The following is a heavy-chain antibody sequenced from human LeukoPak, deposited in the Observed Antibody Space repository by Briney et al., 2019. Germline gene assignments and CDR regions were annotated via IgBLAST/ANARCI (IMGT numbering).Heavy chain of an antibody. J-gene: IGHJ4*02. CDR1: VYTFTSYY. Sequence: GASVTVSFKASVYTFTSYYMHWVGQAPGQGREWMGIINPSGGSTSYAQKFQGRVTMTRDTSTSTVYMELSSLRSEDTAVYYCARAPEYSSSSFDYWGQGTLVTVSS. CDR3: ARAPEYSSSSFDY. CDR2: INPSGGST. V-gene: IGHV1-46*01. D-gene: IGHD6-6*01.